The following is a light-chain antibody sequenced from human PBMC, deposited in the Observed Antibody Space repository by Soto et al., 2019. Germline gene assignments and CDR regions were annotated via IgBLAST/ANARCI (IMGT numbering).Light chain of an antibody. CDR1: SGSIASNY. CDR3: QSYDSSNHVV. V-gene: IGLV6-57*04. J-gene: IGLJ2*01. Sequence: NFMLTQPHSVSESPGQTVIISCTRSSGSIASNYVQWYQQRPGSAPTTVIYEDDQRPSGVPDRFSGSIDSSSNSASLTISGLKTEDEADYYCQSYDSSNHVVFGGGTKLTVL. CDR2: EDD.